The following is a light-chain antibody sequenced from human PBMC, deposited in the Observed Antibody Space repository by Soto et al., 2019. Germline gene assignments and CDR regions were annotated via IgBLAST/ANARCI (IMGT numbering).Light chain of an antibody. CDR2: EVS. CDR3: CSYTTSGSPV. CDR1: SSDVGGYNY. V-gene: IGLV2-14*01. J-gene: IGLJ3*02. Sequence: QSALTQPASVSGSPGQSITISCTGTSSDVGGYNYLSWYPQHQGKAPKVMIYEVSNRPSGVSNRFSGSKSGNTAYRTLSGHQSEDEADYFCCSYTTSGSPVFGGWTKVTVL.